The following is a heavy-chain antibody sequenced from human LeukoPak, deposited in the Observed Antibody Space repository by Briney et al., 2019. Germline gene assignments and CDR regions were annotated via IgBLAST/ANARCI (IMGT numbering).Heavy chain of an antibody. V-gene: IGHV4-4*07. Sequence: SETLSLTCTVSGGSISSYYWSWIRQPAGKGLEWIGRIYTSGSTNYNPSLKSRVTMSVDTFKNQFSLKLSSVTAADTAVYYCAGRNIVVAHGGFDPWGQGTLVTVSS. J-gene: IGHJ5*02. CDR1: GGSISSYY. CDR3: AGRNIVVAHGGFDP. CDR2: IYTSGST. D-gene: IGHD2-2*01.